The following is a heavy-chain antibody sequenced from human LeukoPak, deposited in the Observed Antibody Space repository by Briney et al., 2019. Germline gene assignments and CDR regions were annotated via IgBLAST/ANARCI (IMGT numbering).Heavy chain of an antibody. Sequence: SQTLSLTCSVSGGSISSRSHYWGWIRYSPRKSLDSIATIYYSGTTFYNPSLQSRVSISVDTSRNQFSLRLNSVTAADTAVYYCARRNDYDFWSGNQYYFDYWGQGTLVTVSS. V-gene: IGHV4-39*01. J-gene: IGHJ4*02. D-gene: IGHD3-3*01. CDR2: IYYSGTT. CDR3: ARRNDYDFWSGNQYYFDY. CDR1: GGSISSRSHY.